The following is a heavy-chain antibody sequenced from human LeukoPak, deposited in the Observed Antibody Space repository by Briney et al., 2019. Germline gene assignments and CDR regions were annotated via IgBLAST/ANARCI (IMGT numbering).Heavy chain of an antibody. CDR1: GGSISSGGYY. V-gene: IGHV4-31*03. D-gene: IGHD3-9*01. CDR3: ASATYYDTLTGPPYYFDY. CDR2: IYYSGST. Sequence: SETLSLTCTVSGGSISSGGYYWSWIRQHPGKGLEWIGYIYYSGSTYYNPSLKSRVTISVDTSKNQFSLKLSSVTAADTAVYYCASATYYDTLTGPPYYFDYWGQGTLVTVSS. J-gene: IGHJ4*02.